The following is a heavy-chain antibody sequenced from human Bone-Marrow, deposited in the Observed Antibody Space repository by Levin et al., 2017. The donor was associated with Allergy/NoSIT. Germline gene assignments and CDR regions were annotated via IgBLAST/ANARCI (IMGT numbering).Heavy chain of an antibody. J-gene: IGHJ4*02. CDR1: GFTFSTYA. CDR2: ISYDGSKK. Sequence: GGSLRLSCAASGFTFSTYAIHWVRQAPGKGLEWVAIISYDGSKKYYADSVKGRFTISRDNSKNTLYLQMNSLRTEDTAVYYCARDRQGGSGWYGGDYWGLGTLVTVSS. CDR3: ARDRQGGSGWYGGDY. V-gene: IGHV3-30-3*01. D-gene: IGHD6-19*01.